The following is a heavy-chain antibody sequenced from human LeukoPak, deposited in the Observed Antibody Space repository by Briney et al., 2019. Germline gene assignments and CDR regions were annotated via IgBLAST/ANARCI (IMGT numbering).Heavy chain of an antibody. V-gene: IGHV4-4*07. J-gene: IGHJ4*02. CDR3: ARDVRGWSGFDY. CDR2: IYTTGGT. CDR1: GGSISSYY. D-gene: IGHD3-3*01. Sequence: SETLSLTCSVSGGSISSYYWSWIRQPAGKGLEWIGRIYTTGGTDYNPPLKSRVTMSVDTSKNQFSLNLSSVTAADTAVYYCARDVRGWSGFDYWGQRTLVTVSS.